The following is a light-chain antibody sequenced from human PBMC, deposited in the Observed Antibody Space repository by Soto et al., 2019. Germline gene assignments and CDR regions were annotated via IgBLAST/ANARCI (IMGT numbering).Light chain of an antibody. Sequence: EIVMTQSPATLSLSPGVRATLSCRASQSVSSNLAWYQQKPGQAPRLLIYGASSRATGIRARLSGSGSGTVFTRTISSLQSEDFAVYYCQQYNNWPPWTFGQGTNVEIK. CDR1: QSVSSN. J-gene: IGKJ1*01. CDR2: GAS. V-gene: IGKV3-15*01. CDR3: QQYNNWPPWT.